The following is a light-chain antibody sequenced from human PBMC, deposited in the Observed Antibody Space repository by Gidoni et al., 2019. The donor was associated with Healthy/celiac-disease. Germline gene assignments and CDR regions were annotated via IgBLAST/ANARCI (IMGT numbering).Light chain of an antibody. J-gene: IGLJ1*01. CDR1: SSNIGAGYD. CDR2: GNS. CDR3: QSYDSSLSGSRV. Sequence: QSVLTQPPPVSGAPGQRVPISCTGSSSNIGAGYDVHWYQQLPGTAPKLLIYGNSNRPSGVPDRFSGSKSGTSASLAITGLQAEDEADYYCQSYDSSLSGSRVFGTGTKVTVL. V-gene: IGLV1-40*01.